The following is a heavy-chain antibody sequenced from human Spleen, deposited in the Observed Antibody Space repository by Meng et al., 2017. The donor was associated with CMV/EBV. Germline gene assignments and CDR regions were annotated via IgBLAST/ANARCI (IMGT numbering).Heavy chain of an antibody. CDR1: GFTFSDHY. CDR3: VRNSGGSRYLG. CDR2: SRDKANSYTT. Sequence: CAASGFTFSDHYMEWVRQAPGKGLEWVGRSRDKANSYTTEYVASVKGRFTISRDDSENSLYLQMNSLKTKDTAVYYCVRNSGGSRYLGWGQGTLVTVSS. V-gene: IGHV3-72*01. J-gene: IGHJ4*02. D-gene: IGHD2-15*01.